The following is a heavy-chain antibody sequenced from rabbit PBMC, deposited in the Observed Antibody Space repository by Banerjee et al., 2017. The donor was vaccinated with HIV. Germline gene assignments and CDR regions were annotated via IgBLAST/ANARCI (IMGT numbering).Heavy chain of an antibody. V-gene: IGHV1S40*01. CDR2: IYAGSSGST. CDR1: GFSFSSSYW. J-gene: IGHJ6*01. D-gene: IGHD1-1*01. CDR3: ARDKYSGSSNVQYGMDL. Sequence: SLEESGGDLVKPGASLTLTCTASGFSFSSSYWICWVRQAPGKGLEWIACIYAGSSGSTYYASWAKGRFTISKTSSTTVTLQMTSLTAADTATYFCARDKYSGSSNVQYGMDLWGPGTLVTVS.